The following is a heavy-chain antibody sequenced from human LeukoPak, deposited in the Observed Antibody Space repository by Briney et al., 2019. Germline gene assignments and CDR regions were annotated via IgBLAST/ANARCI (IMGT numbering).Heavy chain of an antibody. CDR3: ARFGLYYDMDV. CDR2: IHYSGKA. J-gene: IGHJ6*02. Sequence: PSETLSLTCTVFGGSISGYYWTWIRQPPGKGLEWIGQIHYSGKADYNPSLSSRVSLSVDTSTNQMSLKLNSLTAADTAMYYCARFGLYYDMDVWGQGTTVTVS. V-gene: IGHV4-59*01. CDR1: GGSISGYY. D-gene: IGHD3/OR15-3a*01.